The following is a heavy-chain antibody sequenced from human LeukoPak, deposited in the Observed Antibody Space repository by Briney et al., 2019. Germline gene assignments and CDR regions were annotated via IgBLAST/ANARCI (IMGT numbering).Heavy chain of an antibody. CDR1: GDSISSYY. V-gene: IGHV4-59*01. J-gene: IGHJ4*02. D-gene: IGHD6-13*01. CDR2: IYYSGST. CDR3: ARGGSWYRFDS. Sequence: SETLSLTCTVSGDSISSYYWSWIRQPPGMRLEWIGYIYYSGSTNYNPSLKSRVTILVDTSKNQFSQKLSSVTAADTAVYYCARGGSWYRFDSWGQGTLVTVSS.